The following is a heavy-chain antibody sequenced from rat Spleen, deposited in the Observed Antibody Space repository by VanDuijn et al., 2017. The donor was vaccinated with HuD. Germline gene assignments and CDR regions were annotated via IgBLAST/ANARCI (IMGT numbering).Heavy chain of an antibody. J-gene: IGHJ3*01. CDR2: INTDGGRT. D-gene: IGHD1-11*01. CDR3: TKDSFGGSPFAY. Sequence: EVQLVETGGTLVQPGRSLKLSCVASGFTFSSYWMYWIRQAPGKGLERVASINTDGGRTFYSDSVKGRFTISRDNAENTVYLQMNSLRSEDTATYYGTKDSFGGSPFAYWGQGTLVTVSS. V-gene: IGHV5-58*01. CDR1: GFTFSSYW.